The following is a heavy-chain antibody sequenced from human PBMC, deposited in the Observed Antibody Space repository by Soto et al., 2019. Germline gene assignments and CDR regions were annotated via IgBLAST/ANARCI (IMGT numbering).Heavy chain of an antibody. CDR1: GFTFSSYS. CDR2: ISSSSSYI. Sequence: GGSLRLSCAASGFTFSSYSMNWVRQAPGKGPEWVSSISSSSSYIYYADSVKGRFTISRDNAKNSLYLQMNSLRAEDTAVYYCARDMYCSSTSCPIDYWGQGTLVTVSS. J-gene: IGHJ4*02. CDR3: ARDMYCSSTSCPIDY. D-gene: IGHD2-2*01. V-gene: IGHV3-21*01.